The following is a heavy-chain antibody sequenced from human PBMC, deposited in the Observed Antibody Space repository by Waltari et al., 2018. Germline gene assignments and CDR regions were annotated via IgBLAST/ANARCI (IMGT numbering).Heavy chain of an antibody. Sequence: QLQLQESGPGLVKPSETLSLTCTVSGGSISSSSYYWGWIRQPPGKGLEWIGSIYYSGSTYYNPSLKSRVTISVDTSKNQFSLKLSSVTAADTAVYYCARDQRDLWFRDSYYYYGMDVWGQGTTVTVSS. V-gene: IGHV4-39*07. J-gene: IGHJ6*02. CDR3: ARDQRDLWFRDSYYYYGMDV. CDR1: GGSISSSSYY. CDR2: IYYSGST. D-gene: IGHD3-10*01.